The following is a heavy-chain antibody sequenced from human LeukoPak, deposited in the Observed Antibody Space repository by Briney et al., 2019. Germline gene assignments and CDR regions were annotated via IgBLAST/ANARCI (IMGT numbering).Heavy chain of an antibody. D-gene: IGHD3-22*01. V-gene: IGHV4-39*07. Sequence: ETSETLSLTCTVSGGSISTSSYYWGWVRQPPGKGLEWIGNIFYSGSTYYSPSLKSRVTISVDTSKNQFSLKLSSVTAADTAVYYCTRPYYYDSSGSPDYWGQGTLVTVSS. CDR2: IFYSGST. CDR3: TRPYYYDSSGSPDY. CDR1: GGSISTSSYY. J-gene: IGHJ4*02.